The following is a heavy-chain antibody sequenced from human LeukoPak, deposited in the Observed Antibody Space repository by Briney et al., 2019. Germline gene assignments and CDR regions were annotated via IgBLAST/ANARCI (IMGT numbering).Heavy chain of an antibody. J-gene: IGHJ4*02. D-gene: IGHD3-10*01. CDR3: ARAPWFGELPFVYFDY. V-gene: IGHV4-39*07. CDR2: IYYSGST. CDR1: GGSMSSSSYY. Sequence: SETLSLTCTVSGGSMSSSSYYWGWIRQPPGKGLEWIGSIYYSGSTYYNPSLKSRVTISVDTSKNQFSLKLSSVTAADTAVYYCARAPWFGELPFVYFDYWGQGTLVTVSS.